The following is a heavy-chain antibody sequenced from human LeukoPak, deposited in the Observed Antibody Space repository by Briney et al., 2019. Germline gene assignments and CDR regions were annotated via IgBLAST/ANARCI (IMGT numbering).Heavy chain of an antibody. Sequence: GGSLRLSCAASAFTFSSYGMHWVRQAPGKGLEWVAFIRYDGSNKYYADSVKGRFTISRANSKNTLYLPMSSLRAEDWAVYYCWSSYCGGDCYWSYFDYWGQGTLVTVSS. J-gene: IGHJ4*02. V-gene: IGHV3-30*02. CDR3: WSSYCGGDCYWSYFDY. D-gene: IGHD2-21*01. CDR2: IRYDGSNK. CDR1: AFTFSSYG.